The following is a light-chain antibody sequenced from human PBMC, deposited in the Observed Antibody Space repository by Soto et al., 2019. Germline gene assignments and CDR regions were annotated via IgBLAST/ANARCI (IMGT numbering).Light chain of an antibody. Sequence: EIVLTQSPATLSLSPGDRATLSCRASQSVSRSLTWYQQKPGQAPRLLIYDASTRATGIPPRFSGSGSGTDFTLTISSLEPEDFAVYYCQQRSNSFGGGTQLDIK. CDR3: QQRSNS. J-gene: IGKJ4*01. CDR2: DAS. V-gene: IGKV3-11*01. CDR1: QSVSRS.